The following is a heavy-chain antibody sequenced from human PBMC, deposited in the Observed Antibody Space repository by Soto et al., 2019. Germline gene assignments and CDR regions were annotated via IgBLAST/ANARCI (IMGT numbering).Heavy chain of an antibody. Sequence: QVQLVQSGAEVKKPGASVKVSCKASGYTFTSYGISWVRQAPGQGLEWMGWISAYNGNTNYAQKLQGRVTMTTDTXTXXAYMELRSLRSDDTAVYYCARDPVLVPAASGVFDYWGQGTLVTVSS. CDR3: ARDPVLVPAASGVFDY. D-gene: IGHD2-2*01. V-gene: IGHV1-18*01. CDR2: ISAYNGNT. J-gene: IGHJ4*02. CDR1: GYTFTSYG.